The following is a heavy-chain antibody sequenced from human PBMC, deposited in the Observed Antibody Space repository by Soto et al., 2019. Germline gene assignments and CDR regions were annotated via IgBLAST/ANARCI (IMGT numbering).Heavy chain of an antibody. J-gene: IGHJ6*02. CDR3: ATDLRVRGVINYGMDV. Sequence: GGSLRLSCAASGFTFSSYGMHWVRQAPGKGLEWVAVISYDGSNKYYADSVKGRFTISRDNSKNTLYLQMNSLRAEDTAVYYCATDLRVRGVINYGMDVWGQGTTVTVSS. CDR2: ISYDGSNK. D-gene: IGHD3-10*01. V-gene: IGHV3-30*03. CDR1: GFTFSSYG.